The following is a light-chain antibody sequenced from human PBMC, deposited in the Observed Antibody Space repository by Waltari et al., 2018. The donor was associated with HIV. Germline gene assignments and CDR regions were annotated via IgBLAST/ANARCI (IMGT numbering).Light chain of an antibody. CDR3: SSYSGGNNFDVV. Sequence: QSALTQPPSASGSPGQSVTISCTGTSNDVAGYNYVSWYQQHPGKAPKLMIYEVSERPSGVPDRFSGSKSGNTASLTVSGLQAEDEADYYCSSYSGGNNFDVVFGGGTKLTVL. CDR1: SNDVAGYNY. CDR2: EVS. J-gene: IGLJ2*01. V-gene: IGLV2-8*01.